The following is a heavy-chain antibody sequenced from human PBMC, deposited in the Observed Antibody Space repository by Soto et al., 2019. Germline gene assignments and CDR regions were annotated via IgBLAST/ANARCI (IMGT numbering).Heavy chain of an antibody. J-gene: IGHJ4*02. CDR3: AKDLGLSSSPDY. V-gene: IGHV3-30*18. D-gene: IGHD6-13*01. Sequence: QVQLVESGGGVVQPGRSLRLSCAASGFTFSSYGMHWVRQAPGKGLEWVAVISYDGSNKYYADSVKGRFTISRDNSKNTLYLQMNSLRAEDTAVYYCAKDLGLSSSPDYWGQGTLVTVSS. CDR1: GFTFSSYG. CDR2: ISYDGSNK.